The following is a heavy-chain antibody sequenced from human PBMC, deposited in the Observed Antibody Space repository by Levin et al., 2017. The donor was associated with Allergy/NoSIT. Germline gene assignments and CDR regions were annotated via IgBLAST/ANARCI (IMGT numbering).Heavy chain of an antibody. CDR2: ISFDGSHQ. V-gene: IGHV3-30*03. CDR1: GFTFRSYG. D-gene: IGHD2-15*01. CDR3: ARVAPRISYMDV. Sequence: SCAASGFTFRSYGIHWVRQAPGKGLEWVAVISFDGSHQHYADSVKGRFTISRDNSKNTMYLQMNSLRPEDTAVYFCARVAPRISYMDVWGQGTTVTVS. J-gene: IGHJ6*02.